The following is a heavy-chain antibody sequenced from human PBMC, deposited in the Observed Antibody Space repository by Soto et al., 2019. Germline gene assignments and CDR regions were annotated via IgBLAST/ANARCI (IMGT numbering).Heavy chain of an antibody. CDR1: GYTFTNYA. V-gene: IGHV1-3*05. Sequence: QVQLVQSGAEEKKPGASVKVSCKASGYTFTNYAMHWVRQAPGQRLEWMGWINAGNGNTKYSQKFQGRVTITRDTSASTAYMEMSSLRSEDTAVAYGARVSGYYLPDYWGQGTLVTVSS. CDR3: ARVSGYYLPDY. CDR2: INAGNGNT. D-gene: IGHD5-12*01. J-gene: IGHJ4*02.